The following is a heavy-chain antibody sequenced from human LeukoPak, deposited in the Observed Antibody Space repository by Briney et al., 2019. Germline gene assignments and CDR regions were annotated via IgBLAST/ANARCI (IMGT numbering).Heavy chain of an antibody. V-gene: IGHV3-20*04. D-gene: IGHD2-15*01. Sequence: GGSLRLSCAASGFTFDDYGMSWVRQAPGKGLEWVSGINLNGGSTGYADSVKGRFTISRDNAKNSLYLQMNSLRAEDTAVYYCAKDARMCSGGSCYPPSDYWGQGTLVTVSS. J-gene: IGHJ4*02. CDR2: INLNGGST. CDR1: GFTFDDYG. CDR3: AKDARMCSGGSCYPPSDY.